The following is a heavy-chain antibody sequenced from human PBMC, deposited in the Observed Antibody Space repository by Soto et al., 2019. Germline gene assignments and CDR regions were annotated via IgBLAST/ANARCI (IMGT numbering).Heavy chain of an antibody. V-gene: IGHV1-69*06. D-gene: IGHD4-17*01. CDR1: WGNFVNHG. CDR2: IIPIFGTA. J-gene: IGHJ6*03. CDR3: ATDRRTTVTTKEINNYYYSYMDV. Sequence: ASGKDRWNAFWGNFVNHGSSRVRKAPGQRLEGMGGIIPIFGTANYAQKFQGRVTMTEDTSTDTAYMELSSLRSEDTAVYYCATDRRTTVTTKEINNYYYSYMDVWGKGTTVTVSS.